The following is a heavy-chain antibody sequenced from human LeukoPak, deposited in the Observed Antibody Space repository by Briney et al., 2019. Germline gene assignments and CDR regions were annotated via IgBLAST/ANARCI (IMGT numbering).Heavy chain of an antibody. D-gene: IGHD3-22*01. J-gene: IGHJ4*02. CDR2: INHSGST. CDR3: ARGLDYYDSSGYQFDY. Sequence: SETLSLTCAVYGGSFSGYYWSWIRQPPGKGLEWIGEINHSGSTNYNPSLKSRVTISVDTSKNQFSLKLSSVTAAGTAVYYCARGLDYYDSSGYQFDYWGQGTLVTVSS. V-gene: IGHV4-34*01. CDR1: GGSFSGYY.